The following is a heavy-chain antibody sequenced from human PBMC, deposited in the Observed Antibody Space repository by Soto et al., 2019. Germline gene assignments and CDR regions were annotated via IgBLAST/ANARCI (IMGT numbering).Heavy chain of an antibody. CDR2: IWYDGSNK. Sequence: PGGSLRLSCAASGFTFSSYGMNWVRQAPGKGLEWVAVIWYDGSNKYYADSVKGRFTISRDHSKNTLYLQMSSLRADDTAVYYCARDGSGGQSAYYYYMDVWGKGTTVTVSS. D-gene: IGHD5-12*01. CDR3: ARDGSGGQSAYYYYMDV. CDR1: GFTFSSYG. V-gene: IGHV3-33*01. J-gene: IGHJ6*03.